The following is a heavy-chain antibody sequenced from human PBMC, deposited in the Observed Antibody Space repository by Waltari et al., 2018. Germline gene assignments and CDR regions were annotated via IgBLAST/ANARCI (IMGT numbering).Heavy chain of an antibody. D-gene: IGHD3-16*02. CDR3: ARAPNIWGSYRPYYFDY. CDR1: AGSISSGGYS. V-gene: IGHV4-30-2*01. CDR2: IYHSGST. J-gene: IGHJ4*02. Sequence: QLQLQESGSGLVKPSQTLSLTCAVSAGSISSGGYSWSWIRQPPGKDLEWIGYIYHSGSTYDNPSRKSRVTISVDRSKNTFSLKLSSVTAADTAVYYCARAPNIWGSYRPYYFDYWGQGTLVTVSS.